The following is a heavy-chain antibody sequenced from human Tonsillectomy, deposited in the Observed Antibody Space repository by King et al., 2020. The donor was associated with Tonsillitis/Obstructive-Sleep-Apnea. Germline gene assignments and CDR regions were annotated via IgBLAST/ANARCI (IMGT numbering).Heavy chain of an antibody. CDR1: GGSVSSGSYY. CDR3: ARYCSSTSCYRRGSFDY. Sequence: QLQLQESGPGLVKPSETLSLTCTVSGGSVSSGSYYWSWIRQPPGKGLEWIGYIYYSGSTNYNPSLKIRVTISVDTSKNQFSLKLSSVTAADTAVYYCARYCSSTSCYRRGSFDYWGQGTLVTVSS. D-gene: IGHD2-2*02. V-gene: IGHV4-61*01. J-gene: IGHJ4*02. CDR2: IYYSGST.